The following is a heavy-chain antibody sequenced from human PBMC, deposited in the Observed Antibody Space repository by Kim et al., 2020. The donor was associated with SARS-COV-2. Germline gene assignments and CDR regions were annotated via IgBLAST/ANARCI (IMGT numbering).Heavy chain of an antibody. CDR3: ARTWDSRLVSPFDY. CDR2: RYYSGNT. J-gene: IGHJ4*02. V-gene: IGHV4-39*01. D-gene: IGHD1-26*01. CDR1: GGSIGVTGYY. Sequence: SETLSLTCTVSGGSIGVTGYYWGWIRQPPGKGLEWIGNRYYSGNTYYNPSLKSRVAVSVDTSKNQFSLKLSSVTAADTAVYYCARTWDSRLVSPFDYWGQGALVTVSS.